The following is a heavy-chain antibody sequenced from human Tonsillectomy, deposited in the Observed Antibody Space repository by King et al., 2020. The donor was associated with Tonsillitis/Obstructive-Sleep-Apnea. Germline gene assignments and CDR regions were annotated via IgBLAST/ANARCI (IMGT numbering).Heavy chain of an antibody. CDR1: GGSISSSSYY. J-gene: IGHJ4*02. D-gene: IGHD6-13*01. CDR2: IYYSGST. Sequence: QLQESGPGLVKPSETLSLTCTVSGGSISSSSYYWGWIRQPPGKGLEWIGSIYYSGSTYYNPSLKSRVTISVDTSKNQFSLKLSSVTAADAAVYYCARNTGYCTYPFDYWGQGTLVTVSS. CDR3: ARNTGYCTYPFDY. V-gene: IGHV4-39*01.